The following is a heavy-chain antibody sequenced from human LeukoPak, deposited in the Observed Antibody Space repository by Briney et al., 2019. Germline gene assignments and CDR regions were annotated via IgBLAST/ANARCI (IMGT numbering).Heavy chain of an antibody. D-gene: IGHD3-22*01. Sequence: PSETLSLTCAVYGGSFSGYYWSWIRQPPGKGLEWIGEINHSGSTNYNPSLKSRVTKSVDTSKNQFSLKLSSVTAADTAVYYCARDYYDSSGYHRRNAFDIWGQGTMVTVSS. CDR2: INHSGST. CDR1: GGSFSGYY. V-gene: IGHV4-34*01. CDR3: ARDYYDSSGYHRRNAFDI. J-gene: IGHJ3*02.